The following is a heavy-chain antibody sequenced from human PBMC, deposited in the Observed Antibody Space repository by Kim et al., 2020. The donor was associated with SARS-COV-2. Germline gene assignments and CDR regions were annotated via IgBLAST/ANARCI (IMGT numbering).Heavy chain of an antibody. V-gene: IGHV3-15*01. J-gene: IGHJ4*02. CDR2: IKSKPDGGTT. CDR1: GFTFNNAW. CDR3: ATSGNGYYNDY. Sequence: GGSLRLSCAASGFTFNNAWMIWVRQAPGKGLEWVGRIKSKPDGGTTDYAAPVKGRFTISRDDLTNTLFLQMDSLKTEDTAVYYCATSGNGYYNDYWGQGTVVTVSS. D-gene: IGHD3-22*01.